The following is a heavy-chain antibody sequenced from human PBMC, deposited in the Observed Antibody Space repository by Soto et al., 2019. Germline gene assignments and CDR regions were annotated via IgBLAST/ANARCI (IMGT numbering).Heavy chain of an antibody. CDR1: QFSLRSYA. J-gene: IGHJ4*02. CDR2: ISFDGNSL. D-gene: IGHD2-21*02. V-gene: IGHV3-30-3*01. Sequence: QVHLVESGGGVVQPGRSLRTSCAASQFSLRSYAMHWIRQSPGKGLEWVAVISFDGNSLPYADSVRDRFTISRDHSKNTLYLQMNSLLPEDTAVYYCARTVDTIKYDFDDCGQGTVVPVSS. CDR3: ARTVDTIKYDFDD.